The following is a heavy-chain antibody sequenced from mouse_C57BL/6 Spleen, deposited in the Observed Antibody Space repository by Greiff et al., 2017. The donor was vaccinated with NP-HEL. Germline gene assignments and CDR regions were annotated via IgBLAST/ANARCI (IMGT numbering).Heavy chain of an antibody. CDR3: ARVYYNDMDY. V-gene: IGHV5-17*01. D-gene: IGHD2-1*01. CDR1: GFTFSDYG. Sequence: DVKLVESGGGLVKPGGSLKLSCAASGFTFSDYGMHWVRQAPEKGLEWVAYISSGSSTIYYADTVKGRFTISRDTSKNTLFLHMTSLRSEDRAMYSCARVYYNDMDYWGQGTTVTVSS. J-gene: IGHJ4*01. CDR2: ISSGSSTI.